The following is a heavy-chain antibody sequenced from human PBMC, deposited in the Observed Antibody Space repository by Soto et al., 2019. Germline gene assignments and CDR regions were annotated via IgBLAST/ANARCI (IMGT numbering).Heavy chain of an antibody. V-gene: IGHV4-59*08. CDR3: ATFRGDGAGEYLDF. D-gene: IGHD2-21*01. J-gene: IGHJ4*02. Sequence: SETLSLTCTVSGGSSRGYYWTWIRQPPGRGLEWIGLISYTGSTNYNPSLKSRVTISVDTSKNRFSLRLTSVTDADTAVYYCATFRGDGAGEYLDFWGRGALVTVSS. CDR1: GGSSRGYY. CDR2: ISYTGST.